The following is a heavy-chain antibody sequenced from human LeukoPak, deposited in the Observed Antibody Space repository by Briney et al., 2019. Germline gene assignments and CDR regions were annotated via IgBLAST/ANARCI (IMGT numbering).Heavy chain of an antibody. CDR1: RCTLSDYP. CDR3: ATWVDLTTVISGDFFES. Sequence: LILSCSSSRCTLSDYPISSIGQAPEKGPEWGPNINQTGREKRYVDSVNGRFTICRDDAKSSVILQIHNLRVEDTGVYSCATWVDLTTVISGDFFESWGQGTLVSVSS. CDR2: INQTGREK. V-gene: IGHV3-7*02. J-gene: IGHJ4*02. D-gene: IGHD4-11*01.